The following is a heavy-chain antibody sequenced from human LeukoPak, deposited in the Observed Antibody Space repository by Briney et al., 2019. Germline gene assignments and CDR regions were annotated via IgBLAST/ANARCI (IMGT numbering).Heavy chain of an antibody. Sequence: SETLSLTCSVFGGSIGYYYWSWIRQSPGKGLEWIGYIYSTGSTNYNPSLQSRVTMSLDTSRNQFSLHLSSVTAADTAVYYCAGERSLTNWFDPWGQGTLVTAS. CDR1: GGSIGYYY. J-gene: IGHJ5*02. CDR2: IYSTGST. CDR3: AGERSLTNWFDP. V-gene: IGHV4-59*01.